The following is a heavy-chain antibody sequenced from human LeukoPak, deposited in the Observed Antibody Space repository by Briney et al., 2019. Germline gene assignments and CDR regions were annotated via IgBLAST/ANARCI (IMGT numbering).Heavy chain of an antibody. V-gene: IGHV3-30*18. Sequence: GRSLRLSCVASGFTFSSYGMHWVRQAPGEGLEWVAVISDDGSKKYYVDSVKGRFTISRDNSKNTLYLQMNSLRAEDTAVYYCAKDGQGLTYYFDYWGQGTLVSVSS. CDR1: GFTFSSYG. CDR3: AKDGQGLTYYFDY. D-gene: IGHD3-16*01. CDR2: ISDDGSKK. J-gene: IGHJ4*02.